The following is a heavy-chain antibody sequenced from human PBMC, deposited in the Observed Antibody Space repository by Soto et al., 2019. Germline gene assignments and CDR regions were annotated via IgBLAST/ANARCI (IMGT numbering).Heavy chain of an antibody. CDR1: GDTFSTSA. CDR2: IAVGTGNI. V-gene: IGHV1-58*01. Sequence: SVKVSCKASGDTFSTSAVQWVRQSRGQRLEWVGWIAVGTGNIKYAQKFQGRVTITWDISTSTSYMELSSLRPEDTAVYYCATGGLQEVSGYWG. CDR3: ATGGLQEVSGY. J-gene: IGHJ4*01. D-gene: IGHD4-4*01.